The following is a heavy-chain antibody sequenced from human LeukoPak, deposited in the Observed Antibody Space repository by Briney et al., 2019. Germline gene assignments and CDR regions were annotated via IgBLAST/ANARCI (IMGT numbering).Heavy chain of an antibody. V-gene: IGHV4-34*01. Sequence: SETLSLTCAVYGVSFSGYYWSWIRQPPGKGLEWIGEINHSGSTNYNPSLKSRVTISVDTSKNQFSLKLSSVTAADTAVYYCARHKASEGYCSSTSCYAGYYFDYWGQGTLVTVSS. CDR1: GVSFSGYY. J-gene: IGHJ4*02. CDR2: INHSGST. D-gene: IGHD2-2*01. CDR3: ARHKASEGYCSSTSCYAGYYFDY.